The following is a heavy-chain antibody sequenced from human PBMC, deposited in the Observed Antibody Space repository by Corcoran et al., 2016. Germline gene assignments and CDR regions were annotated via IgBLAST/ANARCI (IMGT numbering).Heavy chain of an antibody. J-gene: IGHJ6*02. D-gene: IGHD3-3*01. CDR3: ARAGDFWSGYATRVYYYYGMDV. V-gene: IGHV3-20*04. CDR2: INWNGGST. Sequence: EVQLVESGGGVVRPGGSLRLSCAASGFTFDDYGMSWVRQAPGKGLEWVSGINWNGGSTGYADSVKGRFTISRDNAKNSLYLQMNSLRAEDTALYYCARAGDFWSGYATRVYYYYGMDVWGQGTTVTVSS. CDR1: GFTFDDYG.